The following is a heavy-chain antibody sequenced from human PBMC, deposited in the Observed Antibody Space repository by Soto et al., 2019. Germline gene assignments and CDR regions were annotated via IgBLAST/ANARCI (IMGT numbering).Heavy chain of an antibody. D-gene: IGHD3-22*01. CDR1: GYTFTGYY. Sequence: QVQLVQSGAEVTKPGASVKVSCKASGYTFTGYYMHWVRQAPGQGLEWIVWINPNSGGTNYAQKCQGRVTMTTDTSMSTAYIDLSSLRYDDTAVYYCAREDARDYYDVSGQDAFDIWGQGTMVTVSS. V-gene: IGHV1-2*02. CDR3: AREDARDYYDVSGQDAFDI. J-gene: IGHJ3*02. CDR2: INPNSGGT.